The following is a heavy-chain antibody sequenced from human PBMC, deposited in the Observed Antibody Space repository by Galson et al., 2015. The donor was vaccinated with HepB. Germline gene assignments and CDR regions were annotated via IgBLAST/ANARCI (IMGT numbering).Heavy chain of an antibody. J-gene: IGHJ5*02. D-gene: IGHD5-12*01. CDR2: IRSNTDGGTR. CDR1: GFTFTNAW. V-gene: IGHV3-15*01. Sequence: SLRLSCAASGFTFTNAWMSWVRQAPGKGLECVGRIRSNTDGGTRIYAAPVKGRFTISRDDSKRTLFLQMNSLKTEDTGVYYCTTEIVATLSSWFDPWGQGTLVTVSS. CDR3: TTEIVATLSSWFDP.